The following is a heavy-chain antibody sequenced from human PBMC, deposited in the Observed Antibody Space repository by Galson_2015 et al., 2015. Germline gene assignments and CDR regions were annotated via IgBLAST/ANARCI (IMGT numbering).Heavy chain of an antibody. CDR3: ASGKDPKLRSYSGSGTYFDY. V-gene: IGHV3-30*03. D-gene: IGHD3-10*01. J-gene: IGHJ4*02. CDR2: ISYDGSNK. Sequence: LRLSCAASGFTFNSYGMHWVRQAPGKGLEWVAFISYDGSNKYYGDSAMGRFTISRDNSKNTLYLQMISLRAEDTAVYYCASGKDPKLRSYSGSGTYFDYWGQGTLVTVSS. CDR1: GFTFNSYG.